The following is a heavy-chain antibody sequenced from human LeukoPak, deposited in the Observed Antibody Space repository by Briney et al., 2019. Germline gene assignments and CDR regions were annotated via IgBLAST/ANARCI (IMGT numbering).Heavy chain of an antibody. CDR1: GFTFSTYN. CDR2: ITSSSTYI. D-gene: IGHD2-15*01. V-gene: IGHV3-21*01. Sequence: PGGSLRLSCAASGFTFSTYNMNWVRQAPGKGLEWVSSITSSSTYIYYADSVKGRFTISRDNAKNSLYLQMNSLRAEDTAVYYCARTRFQCSGGSCYSDYWGQGTLVTVSS. J-gene: IGHJ4*02. CDR3: ARTRFQCSGGSCYSDY.